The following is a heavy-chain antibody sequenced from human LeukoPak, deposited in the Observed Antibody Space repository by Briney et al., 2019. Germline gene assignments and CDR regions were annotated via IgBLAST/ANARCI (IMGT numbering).Heavy chain of an antibody. Sequence: GGSLRLSCAASGFTFSSYSMNWVRQAPGKGLEWVSSISSSSSYIYYADSVKGRFTIFRDNAKNSLYLQMNSLRAEDTAVYYCARDRYPGIAAAGTPDYWGQGTLVTVSS. CDR2: ISSSSSYI. CDR3: ARDRYPGIAAAGTPDY. CDR1: GFTFSSYS. V-gene: IGHV3-21*01. D-gene: IGHD6-13*01. J-gene: IGHJ4*02.